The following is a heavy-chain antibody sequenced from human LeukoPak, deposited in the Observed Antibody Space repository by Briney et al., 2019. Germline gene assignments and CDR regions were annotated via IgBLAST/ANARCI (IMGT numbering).Heavy chain of an antibody. D-gene: IGHD3-10*02. CDR2: INPNSGGT. J-gene: IGHJ4*02. CDR3: ARSLTGFGELFFDD. CDR1: GYTFTGYY. V-gene: IGHV1-2*02. Sequence: ASVKVSCKASGYTFTGYYMHWVRQAPGQGLEWMGWINPNSGGTNYAQKFQGRVTMTRDTSISTAYMELSRLRSDDTVVYYCARSLTGFGELFFDDWGQGTLVTVSS.